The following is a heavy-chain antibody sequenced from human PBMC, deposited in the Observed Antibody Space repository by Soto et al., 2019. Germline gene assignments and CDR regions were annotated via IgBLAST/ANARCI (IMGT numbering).Heavy chain of an antibody. J-gene: IGHJ4*02. Sequence: QVQLQESGPGLVKPSETLSLTCTVSGASVSSGSYYWSWIRQPPGKGLEWIGYIYYSGSTNYNPPLKSRVTISVDTSKIQFSLKLSSVTAADTAVYYCARVESGGMYFDYWGQGTLVTVSP. CDR1: GASVSSGSYY. CDR2: IYYSGST. CDR3: ARVESGGMYFDY. D-gene: IGHD2-15*01. V-gene: IGHV4-61*01.